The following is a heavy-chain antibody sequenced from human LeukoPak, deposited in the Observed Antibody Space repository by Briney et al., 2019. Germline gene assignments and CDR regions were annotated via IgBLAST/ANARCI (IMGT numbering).Heavy chain of an antibody. CDR2: INPNSGGT. CDR1: GYTFTGYY. J-gene: IGHJ4*02. Sequence: ASVKVSCKASGYTFTGYYMYWVRQAPGQGLEWMGWINPNSGGTNYAQKFQGRVTMTRDTSISTAYMELSRLRSDDTAVYYCVRAVFGHFDYWGQGTLVTVSS. CDR3: VRAVFGHFDY. D-gene: IGHD3-10*01. V-gene: IGHV1-2*02.